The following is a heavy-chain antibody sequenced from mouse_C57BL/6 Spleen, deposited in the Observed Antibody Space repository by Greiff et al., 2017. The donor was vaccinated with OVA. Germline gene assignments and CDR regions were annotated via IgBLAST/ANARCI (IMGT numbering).Heavy chain of an antibody. CDR1: GYSFTGYY. D-gene: IGHD2-10*02. J-gene: IGHJ1*03. CDR2: INPSTGGT. Sequence: EVQLQQSGPELVKPGASVKISCKASGYSFTGYYMNWVKQSPEKSLEWIGEINPSTGGTTYNQKFKAKATLTVDKSSSTAYVQLKSLTSEDSAVYYCARAYEGYFEGWGTGATVTVSS. CDR3: ARAYEGYFEG. V-gene: IGHV1-42*01.